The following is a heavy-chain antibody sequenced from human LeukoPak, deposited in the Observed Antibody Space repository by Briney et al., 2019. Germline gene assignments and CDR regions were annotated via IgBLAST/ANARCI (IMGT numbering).Heavy chain of an antibody. V-gene: IGHV3-7*05. CDR1: GFTFNSYW. Sequence: GGSLSLSCAASGFTFNSYWMSWVRQAPGKGLEWVANIKQDGSEKYYVDSVRGRFTISRDNAKNSLYLQVNSLRAEDTAVYYCARDVWYFDYWGQGTLVTVSS. CDR2: IKQDGSEK. J-gene: IGHJ4*02. CDR3: ARDVWYFDY. D-gene: IGHD5/OR15-5a*01.